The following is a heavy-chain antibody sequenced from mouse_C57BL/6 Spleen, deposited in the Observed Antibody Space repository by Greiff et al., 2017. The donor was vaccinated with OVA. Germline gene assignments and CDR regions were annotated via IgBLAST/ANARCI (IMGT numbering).Heavy chain of an antibody. Sequence: EVQGVESGGGLVKPGGSLKLSCAASGFTFSDYGMHWVRQAPEKGLEWVAYISSGSSTIYYADTVKGRFPISRDNAKNTLFLQMTSLRSEDTAMYYCARKDDYDLFAYWGQGTLVTVSA. CDR2: ISSGSSTI. CDR1: GFTFSDYG. CDR3: ARKDDYDLFAY. D-gene: IGHD2-4*01. V-gene: IGHV5-17*01. J-gene: IGHJ3*01.